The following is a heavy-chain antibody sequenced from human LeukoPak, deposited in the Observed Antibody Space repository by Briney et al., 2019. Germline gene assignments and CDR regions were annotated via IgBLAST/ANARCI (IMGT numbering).Heavy chain of an antibody. Sequence: GGSLRLSCAASGFTFSSYAMHWVRQAPGKGLEWVAVISYDGSNKYYADSVKGRFTISRDNSKNTLYLQMNSLRAEDTAVYYCTRERSSGWSRFDYWGRGTLVTVSS. V-gene: IGHV3-30*04. CDR3: TRERSSGWSRFDY. J-gene: IGHJ4*02. CDR2: ISYDGSNK. D-gene: IGHD6-19*01. CDR1: GFTFSSYA.